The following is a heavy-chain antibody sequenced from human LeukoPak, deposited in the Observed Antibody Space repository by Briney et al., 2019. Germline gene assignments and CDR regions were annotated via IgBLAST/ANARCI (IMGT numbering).Heavy chain of an antibody. V-gene: IGHV4-30-4*08. J-gene: IGHJ3*02. CDR1: GGSISSGDYH. CDR2: IYYSGRT. Sequence: PSETLSLTCTVSGGSISSGDYHWSWIRQPPGKGLEWIVYIYYSGRTYYNPSLKSRATISVDTSKNHFSLKLSSVTAAAAPGYYCARASIQLWLGNAFDIWSQGTIVTVSS. D-gene: IGHD5-18*01. CDR3: ARASIQLWLGNAFDI.